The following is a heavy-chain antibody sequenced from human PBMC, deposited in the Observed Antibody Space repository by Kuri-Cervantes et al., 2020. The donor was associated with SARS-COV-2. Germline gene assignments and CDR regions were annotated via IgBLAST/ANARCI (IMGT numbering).Heavy chain of an antibody. J-gene: IGHJ6*02. V-gene: IGHV4-34*01. CDR1: GGSFSGYY. CDR3: ARGVGAAVAGTLVTIYYYYGMDV. D-gene: IGHD6-19*01. Sequence: ESLKISCAVYGGSFSGYYWSWIRQPPGKGLEWIGEINHSGSTNYNPSLKSRVTISVDTSKNQFSLKLSSVTAADTAVYYCARGVGAAVAGTLVTIYYYYGMDVWGQGTTVTVSS. CDR2: INHSGST.